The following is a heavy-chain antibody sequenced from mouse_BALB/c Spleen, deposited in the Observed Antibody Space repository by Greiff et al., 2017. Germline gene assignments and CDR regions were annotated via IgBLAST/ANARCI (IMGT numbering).Heavy chain of an antibody. CDR2: IYPGDGDT. D-gene: IGHD2-1*01. CDR1: GYAFSSYW. J-gene: IGHJ2*01. Sequence: VKLMESGAELVRPGSSVKISCKASGYAFSSYWMNWVKQRPGQGLEWIGQIYPGDGDTNYNGKFKGKATLTADKSSSTAYMQLSSLTSEDSAVYFCARLTTTPDYWGQGTTLTVSS. CDR3: ARLTTTPDY. V-gene: IGHV1-80*01.